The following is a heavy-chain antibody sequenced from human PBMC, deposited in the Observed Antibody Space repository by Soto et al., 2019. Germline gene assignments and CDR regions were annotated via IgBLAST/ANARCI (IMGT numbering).Heavy chain of an antibody. V-gene: IGHV4-61*01. Sequence: SETLSLTCTVSGGSVTSGSYYWTWIRQSPGKGLEWIGFIYHGGTTKYNSSLKSRVTISIDKSKNQFSLRLTSVTAADTAVYFCARDSSGRYGYWGPGTLVTV. CDR3: ARDSSGRYGY. CDR1: GGSVTSGSYY. D-gene: IGHD1-26*01. J-gene: IGHJ4*02. CDR2: IYHGGTT.